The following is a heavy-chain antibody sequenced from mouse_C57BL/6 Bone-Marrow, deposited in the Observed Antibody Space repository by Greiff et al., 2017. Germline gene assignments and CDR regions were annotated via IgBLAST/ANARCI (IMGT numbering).Heavy chain of an antibody. Sequence: ESGPGLVKPSQSLSLTCSVTGYSITSGYYWNWIRQFPGNKLEWMGYISYDGSNNYNPSLKNRIPITRDTSKKQFFLKLNSVTTEDTATYYCAREGGRDYFDYWGQGTTLTVSS. CDR3: AREGGRDYFDY. CDR2: ISYDGSN. J-gene: IGHJ2*01. CDR1: GYSITSGYY. D-gene: IGHD3-3*01. V-gene: IGHV3-6*01.